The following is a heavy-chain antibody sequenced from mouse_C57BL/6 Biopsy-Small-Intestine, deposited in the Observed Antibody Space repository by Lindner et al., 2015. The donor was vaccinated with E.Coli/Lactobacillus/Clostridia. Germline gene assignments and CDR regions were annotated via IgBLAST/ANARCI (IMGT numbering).Heavy chain of an antibody. D-gene: IGHD2-10*01. V-gene: IGHV14-4*01. CDR2: IDPENGDT. Sequence: VQLQESGAELVRPGASVKLSCTASGFDIKDDYMHWVKQRPEQGLEWIGWIDPENGDTEYASKFQGKATITADTSSNTAYLQLSSLTSEDTAVYYCTSEALLSMDYWGQGTSVTVSS. CDR3: TSEALLSMDY. CDR1: GFDIKDDY. J-gene: IGHJ4*01.